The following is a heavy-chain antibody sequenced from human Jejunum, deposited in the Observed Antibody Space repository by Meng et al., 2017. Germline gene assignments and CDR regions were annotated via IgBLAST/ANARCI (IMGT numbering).Heavy chain of an antibody. V-gene: IGHV3-30*01. CDR2: ISNDGSKK. Sequence: GGSLRLSCAASGFTFTSFAMHWVRQAPGKGLEWVAAISNDGSKKYHADSVKGRFTISRDNSKNTLYLQMDSLTPEDTAVYYCASSLVRGVWRFDYWGQGTLVTVSS. D-gene: IGHD3-10*01. CDR3: ASSLVRGVWRFDY. CDR1: GFTFTSFA. J-gene: IGHJ4*02.